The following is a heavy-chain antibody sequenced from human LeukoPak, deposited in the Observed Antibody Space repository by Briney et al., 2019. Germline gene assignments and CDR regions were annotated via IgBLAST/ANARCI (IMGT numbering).Heavy chain of an antibody. CDR3: AKDRGGNPPGGYYAMDI. Sequence: GGSLSLFCAASGFTFSDYYMSWIRQSPGKGLEWVSCISSSGSTIYYADSAKGRFTISRDNAKNSLYLQMNSLRAEDTAVYSCAKDRGGNPPGGYYAMDIWGQGTTVTVSS. J-gene: IGHJ6*02. CDR1: GFTFSDYY. CDR2: ISSSGSTI. V-gene: IGHV3-11*04. D-gene: IGHD4-23*01.